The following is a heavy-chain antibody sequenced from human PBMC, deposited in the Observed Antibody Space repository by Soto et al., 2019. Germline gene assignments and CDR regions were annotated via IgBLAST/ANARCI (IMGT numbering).Heavy chain of an antibody. CDR1: GGSINTFY. V-gene: IGHV4-4*07. D-gene: IGHD5-12*01. J-gene: IGHJ4*02. CDR2: IFSSGST. Sequence: SETLSLTCTVSGGSINTFYWSWVRQPAGKGLEWIGRIFSSGSTSFNPSLESRVAMSVDTSKNHFSLNLSSVTAADMAVYYCAREGPYSAYNFAHGIQLWSFDFWHQRALGTVSS. CDR3: AREGPYSAYNFAHGIQLWSFDF.